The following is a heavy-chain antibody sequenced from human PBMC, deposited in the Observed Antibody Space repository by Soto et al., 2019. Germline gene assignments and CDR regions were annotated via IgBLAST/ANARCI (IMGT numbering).Heavy chain of an antibody. V-gene: IGHV3-73*01. J-gene: IGHJ6*02. CDR1: GFTFSGSA. Sequence: GGSLRLSCAASGFTFSGSAIHWVRQASGKGLEWVGRIRSKANSYATSYAASVEGRFTLSRDDSKNTAYLQMNSLQTEDTAVYYCTSSGSYHNYNGMDVWGQGTTVTVSS. CDR2: IRSKANSYAT. CDR3: TSSGSYHNYNGMDV. D-gene: IGHD1-26*01.